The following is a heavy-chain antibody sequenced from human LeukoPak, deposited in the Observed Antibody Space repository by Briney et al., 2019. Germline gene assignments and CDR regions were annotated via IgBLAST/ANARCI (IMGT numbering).Heavy chain of an antibody. D-gene: IGHD5-18*01. CDR1: GYSISSGYY. Sequence: SETLSLTCTVSGYSISSGYYWGWIRQPPGKGLEWIGSIYHSGSTYYNPSLKGRVTISVDTSKNQFSLKLSSVTAADTAVYYCARKGLGYSYGHQYAFDIWGQGTMVTVSS. J-gene: IGHJ3*02. CDR2: IYHSGST. CDR3: ARKGLGYSYGHQYAFDI. V-gene: IGHV4-38-2*02.